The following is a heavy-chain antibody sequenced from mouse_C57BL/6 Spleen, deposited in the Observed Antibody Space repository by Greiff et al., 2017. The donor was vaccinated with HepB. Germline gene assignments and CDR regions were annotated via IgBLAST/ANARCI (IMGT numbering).Heavy chain of an antibody. CDR1: GFTFSDYG. V-gene: IGHV5-17*01. CDR3: ARSLYYLDY. J-gene: IGHJ2*01. CDR2: ISSGSSTI. D-gene: IGHD2-1*01. Sequence: EVKVVESGGGLVKPGGSLKLSCAASGFTFSDYGMHWVRQAPEKGLEWVAYISSGSSTIYYADTVKGRFTISRDNAKNTLFLQMTSLRSEDTAMYYCARSLYYLDYWGQGTTLTVSS.